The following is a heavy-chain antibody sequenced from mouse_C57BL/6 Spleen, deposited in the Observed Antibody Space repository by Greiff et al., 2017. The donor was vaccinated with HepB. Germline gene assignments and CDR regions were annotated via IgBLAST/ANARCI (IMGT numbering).Heavy chain of an antibody. CDR1: GYTFTDYY. V-gene: IGHV1-19*01. CDR3: ARGGSSPGYFDY. CDR2: IKPYNGGT. J-gene: IGHJ2*01. Sequence: EVQLQQSGPVLVKPGASVKMSCKASGYTFTDYYMNWVKQSHGKSLEWIGVIKPYNGGTSYNQKFKGKATLTVDKSSSTAYMELNSLTSEDSAVYYCARGGSSPGYFDYWGQGTTLTVSS. D-gene: IGHD1-1*01.